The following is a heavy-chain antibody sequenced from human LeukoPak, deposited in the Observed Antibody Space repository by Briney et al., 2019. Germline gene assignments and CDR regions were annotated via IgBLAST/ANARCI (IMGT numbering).Heavy chain of an antibody. Sequence: PSETLSLTCTVSGGSISSYYWSWIRQPPGKGLEWIGYIYYSGSTNYSPSLKSRVTISVDTSKNQFSLKLSSVTAADTAVYYCARDKGMELAFDYWGQGTLVTVSS. CDR2: IYYSGST. D-gene: IGHD4/OR15-4a*01. CDR1: GGSISSYY. CDR3: ARDKGMELAFDY. J-gene: IGHJ4*02. V-gene: IGHV4-59*01.